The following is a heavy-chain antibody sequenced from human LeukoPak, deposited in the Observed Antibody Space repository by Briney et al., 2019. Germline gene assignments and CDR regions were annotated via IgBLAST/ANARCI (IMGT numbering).Heavy chain of an antibody. V-gene: IGHV4-59*01. J-gene: IGHJ5*02. D-gene: IGHD3-16*01. CDR2: IYYSGST. CDR3: ARGWGYNWFDP. Sequence: SETLSLTCTVSGGSISSYYWSWIRQPPGKGLEWLGYIYYSGSTNYNPSLKSRVTISVDTSKNQFSLKLSSVTAADTAVYYCARGWGYNWFDPWGQGTLVTVSS. CDR1: GGSISSYY.